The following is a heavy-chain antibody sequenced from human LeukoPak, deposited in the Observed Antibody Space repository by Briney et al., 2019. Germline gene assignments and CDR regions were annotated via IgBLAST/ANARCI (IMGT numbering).Heavy chain of an antibody. CDR2: IIPIFGTA. CDR1: GGTFSSYA. D-gene: IGHD2-2*01. V-gene: IGHV1-69*01. Sequence: SVKVSCKASGGTFSSYAISWVRQAPGQGLEWMGGIIPIFGTANYAQKFQGRVTITADESTSTAYMELSSLRSEDTAVYYCARVGPYCSSTSCPMNNWGQGTMVTVSS. CDR3: ARVGPYCSSTSCPMNN. J-gene: IGHJ3*01.